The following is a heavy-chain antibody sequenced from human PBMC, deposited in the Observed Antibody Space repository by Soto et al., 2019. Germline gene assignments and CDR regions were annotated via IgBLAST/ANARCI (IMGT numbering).Heavy chain of an antibody. CDR3: AKDLTLGIVGAWGHYFEY. J-gene: IGHJ4*02. D-gene: IGHD1-26*01. CDR2: ISYDGSNT. CDR1: GFTFSSFA. V-gene: IGHV3-30-3*01. Sequence: QVQLVESGGGVLQPGRSLRLSCAASGFTFSSFAMHWVRQAPGKGLEWVAFISYDGSNTYYADSVKGRVTISRDNSKKTVYLEINSLRAEDTAVYHCAKDLTLGIVGAWGHYFEYWGPGTLVTVSS.